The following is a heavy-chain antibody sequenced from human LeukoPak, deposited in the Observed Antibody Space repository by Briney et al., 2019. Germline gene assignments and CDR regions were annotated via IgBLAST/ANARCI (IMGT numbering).Heavy chain of an antibody. CDR1: GFTFSNAW. CDR2: ISSSSSTI. D-gene: IGHD1-26*01. Sequence: GGSLRLSCAASGFTFSNAWMSWVRQAPGKGLEWVSYISSSSSTIYYADSVKGRFTISRDNAKNSLYLQMNSLRAEDTAVYYCATTPGSYYYYYYYMDVWGKGTTVTVSS. J-gene: IGHJ6*03. CDR3: ATTPGSYYYYYYYMDV. V-gene: IGHV3-48*04.